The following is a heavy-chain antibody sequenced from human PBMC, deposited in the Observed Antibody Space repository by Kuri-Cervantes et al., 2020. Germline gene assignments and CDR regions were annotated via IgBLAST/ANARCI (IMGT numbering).Heavy chain of an antibody. CDR1: GFTFSSYE. D-gene: IGHD2-2*01. Sequence: GESLKISCAASGFTFSSYEMNWVRQAPGKGLEWVSYISSSGSTIYYADSVKGRFTISRDNAKNSLYLQMNSLRAEDTAVYYCSRYCVGTGCSVWGDSWGQGTLVTVSS. CDR3: SRYCVGTGCSVWGDS. V-gene: IGHV3-48*03. CDR2: ISSSGSTI. J-gene: IGHJ4*02.